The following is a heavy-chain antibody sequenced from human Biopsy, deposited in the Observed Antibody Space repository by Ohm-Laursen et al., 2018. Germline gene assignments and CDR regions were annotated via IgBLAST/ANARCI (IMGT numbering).Heavy chain of an antibody. Sequence: SDTLSLTCIVSGGSISSYYWSWIRQPPGKGLEWIGYIYYTGSTNYNPSLKSRVTISVDTSMNHLSLRLTSVTAADTAVYYRARHAPSYSGSYWRYFDLWGRGTLVTVSS. D-gene: IGHD1-26*01. V-gene: IGHV4-59*08. CDR3: ARHAPSYSGSYWRYFDL. CDR2: IYYTGST. CDR1: GGSISSYY. J-gene: IGHJ2*01.